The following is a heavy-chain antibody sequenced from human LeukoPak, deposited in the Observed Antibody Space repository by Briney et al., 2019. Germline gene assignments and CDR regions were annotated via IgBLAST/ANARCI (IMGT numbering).Heavy chain of an antibody. Sequence: SETLSLTCTVSGGSVSSGSYYWSWIRQPPGKGLEWIGYIYYSGSTNYNPSLKSRVTISVDTSKNQFSLRLSSVTAADTAVYYCASISSWPMPTYFDYWGQGTLVTVSS. J-gene: IGHJ4*02. CDR3: ASISSWPMPTYFDY. V-gene: IGHV4-61*01. CDR2: IYYSGST. CDR1: GGSVSSGSYY. D-gene: IGHD6-13*01.